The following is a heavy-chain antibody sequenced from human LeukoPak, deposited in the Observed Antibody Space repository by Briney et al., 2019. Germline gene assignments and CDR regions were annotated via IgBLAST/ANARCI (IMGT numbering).Heavy chain of an antibody. D-gene: IGHD7-27*01. CDR1: GFTFDDYA. J-gene: IGHJ3*02. CDR2: ISWNSGSI. CDR3: AKDGARSLGYDAFDI. V-gene: IGHV3-9*01. Sequence: GGSLRLSCAASGFTFDDYAMHWVRHAPGKGLEWVSGISWNSGSIGYADSVKGRFTISRDNAKNSLYLQMNSLRAEDTALYYCAKDGARSLGYDAFDIWGQGTMVTVSS.